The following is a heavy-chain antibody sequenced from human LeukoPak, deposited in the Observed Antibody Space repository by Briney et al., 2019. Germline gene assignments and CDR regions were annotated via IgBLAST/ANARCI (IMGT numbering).Heavy chain of an antibody. J-gene: IGHJ5*02. V-gene: IGHV1-69*05. CDR1: GGTFCSYA. Sequence: SVKVSCKASGGTFCSYAISWVRQAPGQGLEWMGGIIPIFGTANYAQKFQGRVTITTDESTSTAYMELSSLRSEDTAVYYCARANEDYYDSSGYSSWFDPWGKGTLVTVSS. CDR2: IIPIFGTA. CDR3: ARANEDYYDSSGYSSWFDP. D-gene: IGHD3-22*01.